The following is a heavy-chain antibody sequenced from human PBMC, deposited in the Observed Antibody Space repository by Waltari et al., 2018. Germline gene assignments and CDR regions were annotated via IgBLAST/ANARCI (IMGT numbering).Heavy chain of an antibody. CDR3: ARGVLRYFDWHVDGMDV. Sequence: QVQLVQSGAEVKKPGSSVKVSCKASGGTFSSYAISWVRQAPGQGREWMGGISPILGTANYAQKFQGRVTITADEATSTAYMELSSLRSEDTAVYYCARGVLRYFDWHVDGMDVWGQGTTVTVSS. CDR2: ISPILGTA. D-gene: IGHD3-9*01. CDR1: GGTFSSYA. J-gene: IGHJ6*02. V-gene: IGHV1-69*01.